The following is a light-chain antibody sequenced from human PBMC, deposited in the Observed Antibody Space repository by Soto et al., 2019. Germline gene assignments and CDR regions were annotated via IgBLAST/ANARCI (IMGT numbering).Light chain of an antibody. J-gene: IGLJ2*01. CDR3: GTWDSSLRAVV. CDR1: SSNIGNNF. CDR2: DSS. V-gene: IGLV1-51*01. Sequence: QSVLTQPPSVSAAPGQQVTISCSGSSSNIGNNFVSWYQQVPGTAPKVLIYDSSKRPSGIPDRFSASKSGTSATLGITGLQTGDEADYYCGTWDSSLRAVVFGGGTQLTVL.